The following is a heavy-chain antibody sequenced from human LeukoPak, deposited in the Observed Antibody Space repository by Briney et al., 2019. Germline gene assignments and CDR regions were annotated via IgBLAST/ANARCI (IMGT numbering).Heavy chain of an antibody. D-gene: IGHD5-18*01. J-gene: IGHJ4*02. CDR3: ARGQKYRNGYTVTELGSGYFDY. Sequence: PSETLSLTCTASGGSISSYYWSWIRQPPGKGLEWIGYIYYSGRTSYNPSLKSRVTISVDTSKNHFSLTLSSVTAADTAVYYCARGQKYRNGYTVTELGSGYFDYWGQGTLVTVSS. V-gene: IGHV4-59*01. CDR1: GGSISSYY. CDR2: IYYSGRT.